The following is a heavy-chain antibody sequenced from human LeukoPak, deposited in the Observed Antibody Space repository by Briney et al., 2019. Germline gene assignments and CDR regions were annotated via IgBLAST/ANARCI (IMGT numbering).Heavy chain of an antibody. J-gene: IGHJ6*02. CDR1: GGSFSGYQ. D-gene: IGHD3-10*01. CDR2: INDSGST. V-gene: IGHV4-34*01. CDR3: ARPGQLGSLYYGMDV. Sequence: SETLSLTCAVYGGSFSGYQWSWIRQPPGKGLEWIGEINDSGSTNYNPSLKSRVTISVDTSKNQFSQRLSSVTAADTAVYYCARPGQLGSLYYGMDVWGQGTTVTVS.